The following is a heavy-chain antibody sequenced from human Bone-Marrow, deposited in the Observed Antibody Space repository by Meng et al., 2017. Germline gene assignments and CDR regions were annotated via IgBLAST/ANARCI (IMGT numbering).Heavy chain of an antibody. D-gene: IGHD3-22*01. CDR3: ARDKTYYYDSSGYGNWFDP. J-gene: IGHJ5*02. CDR1: GGSISSGSYY. Sequence: LRLSCTVSGGSISSGSYYWSWIRQPAGKGLEWIGRIYTSGSTNYNPSLKSRVTISVDTSKNQFSLKLSSVTAADTAVYYCARDKTYYYDSSGYGNWFDPWGQGNRV. V-gene: IGHV4-61*02. CDR2: IYTSGST.